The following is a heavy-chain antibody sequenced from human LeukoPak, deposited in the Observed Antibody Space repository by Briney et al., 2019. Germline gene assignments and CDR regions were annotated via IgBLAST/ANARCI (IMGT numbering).Heavy chain of an antibody. Sequence: ASVTVSFKASGYSFTASDINWVRPATGQRLEWMGWMNPDSGYTGYAQKFQGRLTITRHMSSSTAYMELSRLRSDDTAVYYCTRGWDYWGQGTRVTVSS. CDR2: MNPDSGYT. J-gene: IGHJ4*02. CDR3: TRGWDY. V-gene: IGHV1-8*03. CDR1: GYSFTASD.